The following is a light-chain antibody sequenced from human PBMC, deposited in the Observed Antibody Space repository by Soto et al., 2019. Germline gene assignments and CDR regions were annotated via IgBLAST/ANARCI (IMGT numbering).Light chain of an antibody. CDR1: RSDIGDYNF. V-gene: IGLV2-14*03. CDR3: TSWTTSTTMI. J-gene: IGLJ2*01. Sequence: ALTQPASVSGSPGQSITISCTGTRSDIGDYNFVSWYQQHPGEVPKLMLYDVNVRPSGVSNRFSGSKSGNTASLTISGLQAEDEADYYCTSWTTSTTMIFGGGT. CDR2: DVN.